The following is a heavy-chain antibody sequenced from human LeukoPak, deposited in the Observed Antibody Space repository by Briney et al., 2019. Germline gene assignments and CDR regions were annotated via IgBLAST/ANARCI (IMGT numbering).Heavy chain of an antibody. V-gene: IGHV4-61*05. J-gene: IGHJ4*02. CDR1: GGSISSSSYY. CDR3: VVTQKWLAFDY. D-gene: IGHD6-19*01. Sequence: PSETLSLTCTVSGGSISSSSYYWSWIRQPPGKGLEWIANWRYDGSPNYTPSLESRATISLDTSKNQFSLRLTSVTAADTAVYYCVVTQKWLAFDYWGQGILVTVSS. CDR2: WRYDGSP.